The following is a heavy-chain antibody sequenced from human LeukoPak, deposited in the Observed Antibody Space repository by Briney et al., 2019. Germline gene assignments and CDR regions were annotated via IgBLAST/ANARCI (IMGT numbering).Heavy chain of an antibody. J-gene: IGHJ4*02. D-gene: IGHD6-13*01. Sequence: SETLSLTCTVSGGSISSYYWRWIRQAPGKGLEWIGYIYYGGSTNYNPSFKSRVTISVDTSKNQFSLKLSSMTAADTAVYYCARARYKSRWACDYWGQGTLVTVS. CDR1: GGSISSYY. V-gene: IGHV4-59*01. CDR3: ARARYKSRWACDY. CDR2: IYYGGST.